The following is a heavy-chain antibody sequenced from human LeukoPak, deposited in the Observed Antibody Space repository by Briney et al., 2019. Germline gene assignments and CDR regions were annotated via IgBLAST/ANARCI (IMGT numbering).Heavy chain of an antibody. Sequence: ASVEVSCKLSGYALTELCMHWVRQAPGKGLEWMGGFDPEDGETIYAQKFQGRVTMTEDTSTDTAYMELSSLRSEDTAVYYCATSLEVGVFDYWGQGTLVTVSS. CDR3: ATSLEVGVFDY. V-gene: IGHV1-24*01. J-gene: IGHJ4*02. D-gene: IGHD1-26*01. CDR1: GYALTELC. CDR2: FDPEDGET.